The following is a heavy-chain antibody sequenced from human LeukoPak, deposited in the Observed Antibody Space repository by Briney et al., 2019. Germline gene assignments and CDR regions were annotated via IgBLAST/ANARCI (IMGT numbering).Heavy chain of an antibody. CDR3: ARGPERNYQLHLNWFDP. Sequence: SETLSLTCTVSGGSISSGGYYWSWIRQHPGKGLERIGYIYYSGSTYYNPSLKSRVTISVDTSKNQFSLKLSSVTAADTAVYYCARGPERNYQLHLNWFDPWGQGTLVTVSS. V-gene: IGHV4-31*03. J-gene: IGHJ5*02. CDR1: GGSISSGGYY. D-gene: IGHD2-2*01. CDR2: IYYSGST.